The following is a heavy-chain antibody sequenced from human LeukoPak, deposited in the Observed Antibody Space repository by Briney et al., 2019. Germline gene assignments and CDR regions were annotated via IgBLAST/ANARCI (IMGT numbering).Heavy chain of an antibody. CDR2: IYYSGST. Sequence: KPSETLSLTXTVSGGSISSYYWSWIRQPPGKGLEWIGYIYYSGSTNYNPSLKCRVTISVDTSKNQFSLKLSSVTAADTAVYYCARPPASWAQGTLVNVSS. V-gene: IGHV4-59*01. CDR1: GGSISSYY. D-gene: IGHD1-14*01. CDR3: ARPPAS. J-gene: IGHJ5*02.